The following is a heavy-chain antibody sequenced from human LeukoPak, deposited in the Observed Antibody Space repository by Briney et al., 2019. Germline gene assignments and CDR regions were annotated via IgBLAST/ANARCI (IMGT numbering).Heavy chain of an antibody. J-gene: IGHJ4*02. CDR2: INSDGSST. Sequence: PGGSLRLSCAASGFTFSSYWMHWVRQAPGKGLVWVSCINSDGSSTTYADSVKGRFTISRDNAKNTLYLQMNSLRAEDTAIYYCARDSLRVAGARGDFDYWGQGTLVTVSS. CDR3: ARDSLRVAGARGDFDY. D-gene: IGHD6-19*01. CDR1: GFTFSSYW. V-gene: IGHV3-74*01.